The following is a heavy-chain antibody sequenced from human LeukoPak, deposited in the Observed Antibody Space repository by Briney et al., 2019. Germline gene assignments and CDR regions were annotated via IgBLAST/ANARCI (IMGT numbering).Heavy chain of an antibody. CDR1: GYSFTGYY. CDR2: ISPNSGGT. D-gene: IGHD3-3*01. J-gene: IGHJ5*02. Sequence: ASVKVSCKASGYSFTGYYMHWVRQAPGQGLEWMGWISPNSGGTNYAQKFQGRVTMTRDTSISTAYMELSRLRSGDTAVYYCARDSGLGYDFWSGYNTYAELTWFDPWGQGTLVTVSS. CDR3: ARDSGLGYDFWSGYNTYAELTWFDP. V-gene: IGHV1-2*02.